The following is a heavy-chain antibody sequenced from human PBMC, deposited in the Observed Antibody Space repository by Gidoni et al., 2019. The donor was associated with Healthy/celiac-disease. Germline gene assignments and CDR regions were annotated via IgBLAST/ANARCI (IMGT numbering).Heavy chain of an antibody. Sequence: QVQLVESGGGVVQPGRSLRLTCAASGVTFSSYGLHGVRQAPGKGLEWVAVISYDGSNKYYADSMKGRFTISRDNSKNTLNLQMNSLRAEDTAVYYCAKEGIAVAETNYYYYGMDVWGQGTTVTVSS. D-gene: IGHD6-19*01. V-gene: IGHV3-30*18. CDR1: GVTFSSYG. CDR3: AKEGIAVAETNYYYYGMDV. J-gene: IGHJ6*02. CDR2: ISYDGSNK.